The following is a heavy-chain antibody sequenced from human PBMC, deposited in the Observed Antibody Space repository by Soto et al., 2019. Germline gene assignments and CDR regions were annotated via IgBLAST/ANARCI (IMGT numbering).Heavy chain of an antibody. CDR1: GYTFTGYY. J-gene: IGHJ6*01. Sequence: GASVKVSCKASGYTFTGYYMHWVRQAPGQGLEWMGWINPNSGGTNYAQKFQGRVTMTRDTSISTAYMELSGLRSDDTAVYYCARDTHPRCTNGVCHSCDYHYGRGGCERRTRVTVAS. V-gene: IGHV1-2*02. CDR2: INPNSGGT. D-gene: IGHD2-8*01. CDR3: ARDTHPRCTNGVCHSCDYHYGRGG.